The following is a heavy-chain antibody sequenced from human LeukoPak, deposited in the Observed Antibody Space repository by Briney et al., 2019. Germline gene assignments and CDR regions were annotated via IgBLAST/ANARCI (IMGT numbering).Heavy chain of an antibody. V-gene: IGHV3-21*01. Sequence: RPGGSLRVSCAASGFTVSSYSMNWVRQAPGKGLEWVSPISSSGNYIYYADSLKGRFTISRDNAKNSLYLQMNSLRAEDTAVYYCVRGVGVGDGDYWGQGTLVTVSS. CDR3: VRGVGVGDGDY. CDR2: ISSSGNYI. J-gene: IGHJ4*02. D-gene: IGHD4-17*01. CDR1: GFTVSSYS.